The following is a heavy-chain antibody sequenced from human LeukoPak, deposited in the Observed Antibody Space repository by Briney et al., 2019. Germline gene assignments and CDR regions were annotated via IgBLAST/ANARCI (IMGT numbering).Heavy chain of an antibody. J-gene: IGHJ4*02. CDR1: GYTFTGYY. V-gene: IGHV1-2*02. CDR3: ARDWDYYYDSSGPGGY. CDR2: IDPNSGGT. D-gene: IGHD3-22*01. Sequence: ASVKVSCKASGYTFTGYYMHWVRQAPGQGLEWMGWIDPNSGGTNYAQKLQGRVTMTTDTSTSTAYMELRSLRSDDTAVYYCARDWDYYYDSSGPGGYWGQGTLVTVSS.